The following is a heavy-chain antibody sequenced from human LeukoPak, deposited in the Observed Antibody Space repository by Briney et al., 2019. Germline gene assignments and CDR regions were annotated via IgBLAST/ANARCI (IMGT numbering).Heavy chain of an antibody. Sequence: GGSLRLSCAASGFTFSSYWMNWARQAPGKGLEWVASINHNGNVNYYVDSVKGRFTISRDNAKNSLYLQMSNLRAEDTAVYFCARGGGLDVWGQGATVTVSS. V-gene: IGHV3-7*03. CDR3: ARGGGLDV. J-gene: IGHJ6*02. D-gene: IGHD3-16*01. CDR2: INHNGNVN. CDR1: GFTFSSYW.